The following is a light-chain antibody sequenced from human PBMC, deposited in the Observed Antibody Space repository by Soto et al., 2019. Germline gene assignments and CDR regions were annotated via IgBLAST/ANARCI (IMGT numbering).Light chain of an antibody. Sequence: IQMTQSPSSLSASVGDRFTITCRASQSISSYLNWYQHKPGTAPKVLIYAATYLQNGVPSRFSGTGSGADFTLTISSLQPEDFATYYCQQNFNFPRTFGQGTKVDIK. J-gene: IGKJ1*01. CDR1: QSISSY. V-gene: IGKV1-39*01. CDR2: AAT. CDR3: QQNFNFPRT.